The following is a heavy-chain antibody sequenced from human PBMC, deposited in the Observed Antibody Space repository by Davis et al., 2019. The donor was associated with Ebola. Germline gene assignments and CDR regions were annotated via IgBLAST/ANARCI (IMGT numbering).Heavy chain of an antibody. D-gene: IGHD6-13*01. CDR1: GFTVSSKY. J-gene: IGHJ6*02. CDR3: ARERPDSRFLGYNGMDV. CDR2: IYSGGST. Sequence: GGSLRLSCAASGFTVSSKYMSWVRQAPGKGLEWVSVIYSGGSTYYADSVKGRFTISRDNSKNTLYLQMNSLRAEDTAVYYCARERPDSRFLGYNGMDVWGQGTTVTVSS. V-gene: IGHV3-53*01.